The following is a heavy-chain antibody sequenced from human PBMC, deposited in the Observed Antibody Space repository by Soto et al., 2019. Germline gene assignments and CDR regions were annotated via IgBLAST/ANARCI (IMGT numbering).Heavy chain of an antibody. D-gene: IGHD3-9*01. Sequence: EVQLLESGGGLVQPGGSLRLSCAASGFTLSSYDMGWVRQAPGRGLEWISLIRGSGGATFHADSVEGRLTISRDISKNTLYLQMNSLRAEDSAVYYCAKDRGDNAGYPAFDIWGQGTMVTVS. CDR3: AKDRGDNAGYPAFDI. CDR1: GFTLSSYD. CDR2: IRGSGGAT. V-gene: IGHV3-23*01. J-gene: IGHJ3*02.